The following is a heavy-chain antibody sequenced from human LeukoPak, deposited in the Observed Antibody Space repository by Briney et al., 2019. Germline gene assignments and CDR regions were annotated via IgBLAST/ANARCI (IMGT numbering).Heavy chain of an antibody. CDR2: ISSNGGST. Sequence: PGGSLRLSCAASGFTFSSYAMHWVRQAPGKGLEYVSAISSNGGSTYYANSVKGRFTISRDNSKNTLYLQMGSLRVEDMAVYYCARVPPLVEMATTGNWYFDLWGRGTLVTVSS. D-gene: IGHD5-24*01. J-gene: IGHJ2*01. V-gene: IGHV3-64*01. CDR1: GFTFSSYA. CDR3: ARVPPLVEMATTGNWYFDL.